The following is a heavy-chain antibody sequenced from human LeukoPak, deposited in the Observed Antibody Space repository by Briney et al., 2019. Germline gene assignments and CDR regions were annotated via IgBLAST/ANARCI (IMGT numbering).Heavy chain of an antibody. CDR3: ARDKYGGL. Sequence: GGSLRLSCAASGFTFSSYAMHWVRQAPGKGLEWVSYISSTSTTYYADSVKGRFTISRDNAKNSLYLQMNSLRDEDTAVYHCARDKYGGLWGQGTMVTVS. CDR2: ISSTSTT. D-gene: IGHD3-16*01. J-gene: IGHJ3*01. V-gene: IGHV3-48*02. CDR1: GFTFSSYA.